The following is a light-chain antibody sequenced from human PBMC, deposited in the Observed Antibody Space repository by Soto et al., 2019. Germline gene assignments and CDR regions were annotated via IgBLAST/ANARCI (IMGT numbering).Light chain of an antibody. CDR2: LNTDGSH. J-gene: IGLJ3*02. V-gene: IGLV4-69*01. CDR3: QSWGTGFQV. CDR1: SGHTSYA. Sequence: QLVLTQSPSASASLGASVNLTCTLSSGHTSYAIAWHQQQPERGPRFLMRLNTDGSHTKGDGIPDRFSGSSSGADRYLTISSLQSEDEADYYCQSWGTGFQVFGGGTKLTVL.